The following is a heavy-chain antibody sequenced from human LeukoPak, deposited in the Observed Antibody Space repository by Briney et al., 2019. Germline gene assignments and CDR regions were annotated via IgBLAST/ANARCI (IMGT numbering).Heavy chain of an antibody. Sequence: EPSGTLSLTCTVSSDSIFTSNWWSWVRQPPGKGLEWIGQIFHSGSTSYSPSLKSRVTISMDKSKNQISLRLTSVTAADTAVYYCARSPTKRVPEDYWGQGTLVTVSS. CDR2: IFHSGST. CDR1: SDSIFTSNW. D-gene: IGHD2-2*01. CDR3: ARSPTKRVPEDY. J-gene: IGHJ4*02. V-gene: IGHV4-4*02.